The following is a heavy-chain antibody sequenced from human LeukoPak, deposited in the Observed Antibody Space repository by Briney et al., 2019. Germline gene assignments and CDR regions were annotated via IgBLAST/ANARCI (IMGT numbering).Heavy chain of an antibody. Sequence: SETLSLTCTVSGGSISSYYWSWIRQPAGKGLEWIGRIYTSGSTNYNPSLKSRVTMSVDTSKNQFSLKLSSVTAADTAVYYCAREGLLAYCGGDCQRHYYYYYMDVWGKGTTVTISS. CDR2: IYTSGST. V-gene: IGHV4-4*07. CDR3: AREGLLAYCGGDCQRHYYYYYMDV. CDR1: GGSISSYY. J-gene: IGHJ6*03. D-gene: IGHD2-21*02.